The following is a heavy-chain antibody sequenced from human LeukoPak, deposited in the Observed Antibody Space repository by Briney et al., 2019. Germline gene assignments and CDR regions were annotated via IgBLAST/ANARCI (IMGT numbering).Heavy chain of an antibody. Sequence: SETLSLTCTVSGDSITSDYWSWIRQPPGKGLEWIGFINNRGTTSYSPSLTSRVTISRDMSKNQFALKLSSVSAADTAVYYCARYRDGDRDISLDIWGQGTLVTVSS. D-gene: IGHD4-17*01. J-gene: IGHJ4*02. CDR3: ARYRDGDRDISLDI. CDR2: INNRGTT. V-gene: IGHV4-59*08. CDR1: GDSITSDY.